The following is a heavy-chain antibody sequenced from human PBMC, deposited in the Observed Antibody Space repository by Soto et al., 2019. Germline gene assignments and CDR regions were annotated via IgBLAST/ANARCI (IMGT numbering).Heavy chain of an antibody. D-gene: IGHD1-26*01. CDR3: ARGGGGKWELLAY. CDR2: IYYSGST. V-gene: IGHV4-59*01. Sequence: SETLSLICTVSGGSISSYYWSWIRQPPGKGLEWIGYIYYSGSTNYNPSLKSRVTISVDTSKNQFSLKLSSVTAADTAVYYCARGGGGKWELLAYWGQGTLVTVSS. J-gene: IGHJ4*02. CDR1: GGSISSYY.